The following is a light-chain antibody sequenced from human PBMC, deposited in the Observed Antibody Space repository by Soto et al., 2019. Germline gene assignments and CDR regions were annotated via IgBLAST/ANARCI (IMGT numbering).Light chain of an antibody. CDR1: SSNIGAGYD. CDR3: QSYDSSLSGVV. CDR2: GNS. V-gene: IGLV1-40*01. Sequence: QSVLTQPPSVSGAPGQRVTISCTGSSSNIGAGYDVHWYQQLPGTAPKLLIYGNSNRPSGVPERFSGSKSGTSASLPITGLQAEGEGDYYCQSYDSSLSGVVFGGGTKLTVL. J-gene: IGLJ2*01.